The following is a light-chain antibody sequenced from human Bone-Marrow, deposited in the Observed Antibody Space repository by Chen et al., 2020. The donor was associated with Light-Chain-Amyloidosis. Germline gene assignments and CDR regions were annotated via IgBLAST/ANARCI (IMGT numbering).Light chain of an antibody. CDR3: SSFTSSSSYV. CDR1: SGDVGTYNY. Sequence: QSALTQPASVSGSPGQSITISCTGTSGDVGTYNYVSWYQQHSGKATKVMIYAVSNRPSGVSNRFSGSKSGNTASLTISGLQAEDAADDYCSSFTSSSSYVFGPGTKVTVL. CDR2: AVS. J-gene: IGLJ1*01. V-gene: IGLV2-14*01.